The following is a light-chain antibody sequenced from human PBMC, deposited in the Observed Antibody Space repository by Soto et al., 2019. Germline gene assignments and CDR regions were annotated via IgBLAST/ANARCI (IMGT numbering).Light chain of an antibody. V-gene: IGKV3-11*01. CDR2: DAS. CDR3: QQHSDWPPIT. J-gene: IGKJ5*01. Sequence: EIVLTQSPGTLSLSPGEKATLSCRASQYIITSLAWYQHKPGQVPRLLIHDASYRATGIPGRFSGSGSGTDFTLTITSLEPEDFAVYYCQQHSDWPPITFGQGTRLEIK. CDR1: QYIITS.